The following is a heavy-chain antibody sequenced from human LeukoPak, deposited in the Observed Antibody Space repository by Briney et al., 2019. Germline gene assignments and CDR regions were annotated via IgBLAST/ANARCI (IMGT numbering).Heavy chain of an antibody. V-gene: IGHV4-59*08. CDR1: GGSFSGYY. Sequence: ASETLSLTCAVYGGSFSGYYWSWIRQPPGKGLEWIGYIYYSGSTNYNPSLKSRVTISVDTSKNQFSLKLSSVTAADTAVYYCARFAYYDSSGPDYWGQGTLVTVSS. D-gene: IGHD3-22*01. CDR3: ARFAYYDSSGPDY. J-gene: IGHJ4*02. CDR2: IYYSGST.